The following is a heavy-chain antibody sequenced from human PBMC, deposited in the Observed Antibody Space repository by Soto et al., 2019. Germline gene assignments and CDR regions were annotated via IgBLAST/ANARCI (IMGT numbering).Heavy chain of an antibody. CDR3: VRVVAIPGYPDN. CDR1: GGTFSSYA. J-gene: IGHJ4*02. CDR2: IVPIVDTS. V-gene: IGHV1-69*12. Sequence: QVQLVQSGAEVRQPASSVKVSCKTSGGTFSSYAISWVRQAPGQGLEWMGVIVPIVDTSTYAQKFQGRVTMTAEESTSTAYMELSSLRSDDTAIYYCVRVVAIPGYPDNWVQGPLVTVSS. D-gene: IGHD5-12*01.